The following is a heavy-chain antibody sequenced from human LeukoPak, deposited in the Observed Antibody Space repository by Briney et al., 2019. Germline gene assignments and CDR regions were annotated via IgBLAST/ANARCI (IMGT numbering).Heavy chain of an antibody. CDR2: INPSGGST. CDR1: GYTFTSYY. Sequence: ASVKVSCKASGYTFTSYYMHWVRQAPGQGLEWMGIINPSGGSTSYAQKFQGRVTMTRDTSTSTVYMELNRLKFEDTAVYYCAREGFVGPFDFWGQGTLVTVSS. D-gene: IGHD1-26*01. J-gene: IGHJ4*02. CDR3: AREGFVGPFDF. V-gene: IGHV1-46*01.